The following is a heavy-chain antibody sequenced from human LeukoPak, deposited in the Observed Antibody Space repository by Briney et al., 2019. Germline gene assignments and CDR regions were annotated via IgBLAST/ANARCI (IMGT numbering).Heavy chain of an antibody. J-gene: IGHJ4*02. Sequence: ASVKVSCKTSGYTCTDYAVQWVRQAPGQRLEWMGWINAGNGKTKYSQKFQDRVTITRDTSATTAYLDLNSLRSEDTAVYYCARARWTSTVTTCYLDYWGQGTLVTVSS. CDR2: INAGNGKT. CDR1: GYTCTDYA. V-gene: IGHV1-3*01. D-gene: IGHD4-17*01. CDR3: ARARWTSTVTTCYLDY.